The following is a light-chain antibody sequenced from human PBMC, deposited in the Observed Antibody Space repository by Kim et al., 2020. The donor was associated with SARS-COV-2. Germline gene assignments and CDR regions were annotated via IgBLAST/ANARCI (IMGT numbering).Light chain of an antibody. CDR1: QSITTNF. J-gene: IGKJ1*01. Sequence: TPGERATISCRASQSITTNFLAWFQQKPGQAPRLLVYGASSRATGIPDRFSGSGSGTDFTLIISRLEPEDFAVYYCQQYHSPPRTFGQGTKVDIK. CDR2: GAS. CDR3: QQYHSPPRT. V-gene: IGKV3-20*01.